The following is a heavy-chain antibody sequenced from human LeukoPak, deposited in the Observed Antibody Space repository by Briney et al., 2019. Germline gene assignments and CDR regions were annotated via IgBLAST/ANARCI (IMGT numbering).Heavy chain of an antibody. J-gene: IGHJ4*01. V-gene: IGHV3-23*01. Sequence: PGGSLRLSCAASGFSFSAYAMSWVRQAPGEGLEWVSCIDATGGGIDYADSVRGRFIISRDNSKKMVYLQMDSLRVEDTAIYYCAKGKVNHLGAFDSWGQGTLVAVSS. CDR3: AKGKVNHLGAFDS. CDR2: IDATGGGI. CDR1: GFSFSAYA. D-gene: IGHD1-26*01.